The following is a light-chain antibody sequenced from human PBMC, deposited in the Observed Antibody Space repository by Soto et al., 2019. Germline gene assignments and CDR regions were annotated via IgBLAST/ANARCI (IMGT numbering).Light chain of an antibody. J-gene: IGKJ2*01. CDR3: LQHRSYPFT. CDR1: QSVRSD. CDR2: GVS. V-gene: IGKV3-15*01. Sequence: EIVMTQSPATLSVSPGEGATLSCRASQSVRSDLAWYQHKPGLAPRLLIYGVSTRATGIPVRFSGSGSGTEFTLSISSLQSEDSAIYYCLQHRSYPFTFGQGTKLDI.